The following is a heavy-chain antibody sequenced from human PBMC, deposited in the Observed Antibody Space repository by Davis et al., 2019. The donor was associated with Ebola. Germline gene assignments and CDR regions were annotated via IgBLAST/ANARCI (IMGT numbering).Heavy chain of an antibody. J-gene: IGHJ4*01. D-gene: IGHD2-2*01. CDR3: ARDWRIVVVPAAIHFDY. CDR2: ISAYNGNT. CDR1: GYTFTSYG. V-gene: IGHV1-18*04. Sequence: ASVKVSCKASGYTFTSYGISWVRQAPGQGLEWMGWISAYNGNTNYAQKLQGRVTMTTDTSTSTAYMELRSLRSDDTAVYYCARDWRIVVVPAAIHFDYWGHGTLVTVSS.